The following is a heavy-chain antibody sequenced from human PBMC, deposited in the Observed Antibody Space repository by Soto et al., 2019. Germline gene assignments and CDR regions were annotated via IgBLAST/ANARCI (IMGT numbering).Heavy chain of an antibody. CDR1: GFTFSSYA. D-gene: IGHD2-15*01. V-gene: IGHV3-30-3*01. CDR3: ARPWVVAAQPFDY. CDR2: ISYDGSNK. J-gene: IGHJ4*02. Sequence: QVQLVESGGGVVQPGRSLRLSCAASGFTFSSYAMHWVRQAPGKGLEWVAVISYDGSNKYYADSVKGRFTISRDNSKNTLYLQMNSLRAEDTAVYYCARPWVVAAQPFDYWGQGTLVTVSS.